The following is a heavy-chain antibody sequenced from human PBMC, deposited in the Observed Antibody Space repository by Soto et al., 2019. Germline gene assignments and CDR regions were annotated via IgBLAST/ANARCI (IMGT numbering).Heavy chain of an antibody. CDR2: IYYSGST. CDR3: ARRRAGHCSSTSCYESYYYYYMDV. J-gene: IGHJ6*03. D-gene: IGHD2-2*01. Sequence: SETLSLTCTVSGGSINSYYWSWIRQPPGKGLEWIGYIYYSGSTNYSPSLKSRATISLDTSKKQFSLKLSSVTAADTAVYYCARRRAGHCSSTSCYESYYYYYMDVWGKGTTVTVSS. V-gene: IGHV4-59*01. CDR1: GGSINSYY.